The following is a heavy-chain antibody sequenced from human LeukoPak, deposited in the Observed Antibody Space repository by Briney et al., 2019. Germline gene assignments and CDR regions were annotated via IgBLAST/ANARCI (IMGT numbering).Heavy chain of an antibody. J-gene: IGHJ2*01. D-gene: IGHD6-13*01. CDR3: ASSPMTAAGTGDWSFDL. CDR2: INPISGGT. V-gene: IGHV1-2*02. Sequence: ASAKVSCKASGNTFTGNYMHWVRQAPGQGLEWMGWINPISGGTNYAQKFQGRVTMTMDTSISTAYMELSGLRSDDTAVYYCASSPMTAAGTGDWSFDLWGRGTLVTDSS. CDR1: GNTFTGNY.